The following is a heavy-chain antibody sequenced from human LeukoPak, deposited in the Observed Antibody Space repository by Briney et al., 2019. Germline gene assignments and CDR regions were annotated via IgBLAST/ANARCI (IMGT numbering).Heavy chain of an antibody. CDR1: GFTFDDYA. J-gene: IGHJ6*02. CDR3: ARDLSPAAAGTNPLYYYGIDV. V-gene: IGHV3-9*01. D-gene: IGHD6-13*01. Sequence: PGGSLRLSCAASGFTFDDYAMHWVRQAPGKGLEWVSGISWNSSNIDYADSVKGRFTISRDNSKNTLYLQMNSLRAEDTAVYYCARDLSPAAAGTNPLYYYGIDVWGQGTTVTVSS. CDR2: ISWNSSNI.